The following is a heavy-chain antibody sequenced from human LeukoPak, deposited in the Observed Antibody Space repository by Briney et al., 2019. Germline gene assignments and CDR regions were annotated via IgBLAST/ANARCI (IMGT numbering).Heavy chain of an antibody. V-gene: IGHV3-7*01. Sequence: GGSLRLSCAASVFTFSSYSMSLVRQAPGKGLDWVANINQDGSEKYYVDSVKGRFTISRDNAKNSLYLQMNSLRAEDTAVYYCARDRVWTVLYWGQGTLVTVSS. D-gene: IGHD6-13*01. CDR3: ARDRVWTVLY. CDR2: INQDGSEK. CDR1: VFTFSSYS. J-gene: IGHJ4*02.